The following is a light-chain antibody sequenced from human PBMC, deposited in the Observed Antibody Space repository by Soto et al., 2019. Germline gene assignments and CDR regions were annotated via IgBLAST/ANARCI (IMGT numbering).Light chain of an antibody. J-gene: IGLJ1*01. Sequence: QSALTQPRSVSGSHGQSVTISCTGTSSDVGGYNYVSWYQQHPGKAPKLMIYDVSERPSGVPDRFSGSKSGNTASLTISGLQAEDEADYYCCSYAGSFYVFGTGTKGTV. CDR1: SSDVGGYNY. CDR3: CSYAGSFYV. CDR2: DVS. V-gene: IGLV2-11*01.